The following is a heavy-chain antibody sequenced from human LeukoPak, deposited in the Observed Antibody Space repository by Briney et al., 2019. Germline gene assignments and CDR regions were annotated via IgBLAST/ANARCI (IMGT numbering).Heavy chain of an antibody. CDR1: GYTFTGYY. CDR3: ARDYCGGDCYYFDY. Sequence: ASVKVSCKASGYTFTGYYMHWVRQAPGQGLEWMGWINPNSGGTNYAQKFQGRVTMTRDTSISTAYMELSRLRSDDTAVYYCARDYCGGDCYYFDYWGQGTLVTVSS. V-gene: IGHV1-2*02. D-gene: IGHD2-21*02. J-gene: IGHJ4*02. CDR2: INPNSGGT.